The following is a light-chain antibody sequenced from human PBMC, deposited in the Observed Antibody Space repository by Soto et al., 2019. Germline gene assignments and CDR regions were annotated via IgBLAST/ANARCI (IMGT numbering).Light chain of an antibody. V-gene: IGKV1-39*01. CDR3: QQSYSLPA. CDR1: QNINTY. CDR2: AAS. J-gene: IGKJ1*01. Sequence: DIQVTQSPSSLSASVGDRVTITCRASQNINTYLNWYQQKPGKAPKLLIYAASYLQSGVPSRFSGSGSGTDFTLTISSLQSEDFATYYCQQSYSLPAFGLGTKLEIE.